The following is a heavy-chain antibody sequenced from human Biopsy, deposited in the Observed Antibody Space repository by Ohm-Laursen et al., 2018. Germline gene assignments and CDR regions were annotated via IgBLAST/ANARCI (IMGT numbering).Heavy chain of an antibody. J-gene: IGHJ6*02. CDR3: TRDVKRYCSGSSCYTGYFGMDV. CDR1: GGSISSYY. CDR2: VYYSGTT. Sequence: PSDTLSLTCTVSGGSISSYYWSWIRQPPGKGLEWIGNVYYSGTTNSNPSLKSRVTVSIDTSKNQFSLKLTSVTAADTAVYFCTRDVKRYCSGSSCYTGYFGMDVWGQGTTVTVSS. D-gene: IGHD2-2*01. V-gene: IGHV4-59*01.